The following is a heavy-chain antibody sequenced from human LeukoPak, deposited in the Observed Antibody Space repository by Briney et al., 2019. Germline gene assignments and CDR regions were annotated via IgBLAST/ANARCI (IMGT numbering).Heavy chain of an antibody. J-gene: IGHJ4*02. CDR2: IKQDGSEK. CDR3: ARDKRYYYGSGSYLS. CDR1: GFTFSSYW. D-gene: IGHD3-10*01. Sequence: GGSLRLSCAVSGFTFSSYWMSWVRQAPGKGLEWVANIKQDGSEKYYVDSVKGRFTISRDNAKNSLYLQMNSLRAEDTAVYYCARDKRYYYGSGSYLSRGQGTLVTVSS. V-gene: IGHV3-7*01.